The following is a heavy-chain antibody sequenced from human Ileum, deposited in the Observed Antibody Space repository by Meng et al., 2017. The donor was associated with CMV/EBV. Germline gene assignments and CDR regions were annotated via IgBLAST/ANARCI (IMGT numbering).Heavy chain of an antibody. CDR1: GGSFSGYY. V-gene: IGHV4-34*01. CDR3: ASGVAARYFDY. J-gene: IGHJ4*02. Sequence: GSLRLSCAVYGGSFSGYYWSWIRQPPGKGLEWIGEINHSGSTNYNPSLKSRVTISVDTSKNQFSLKLSSVTAADTAVYYCASGVAARYFDYWGQGTLVTVSS. D-gene: IGHD6-6*01. CDR2: INHSGST.